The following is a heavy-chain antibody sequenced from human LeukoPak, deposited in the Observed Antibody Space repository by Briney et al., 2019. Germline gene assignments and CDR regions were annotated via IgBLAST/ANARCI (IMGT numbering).Heavy chain of an antibody. J-gene: IGHJ4*02. Sequence: SETLSLTCAVYGGSFSGYYWSWIRQPPGKGLEWIGEINHSGSTNYNPSLKSRVTISVDTSKNQFSLKLSSVTAADTAVYYCARGHGSSYLDYWGQGTLVTVSS. D-gene: IGHD4-11*01. CDR3: ARGHGSSYLDY. V-gene: IGHV4-34*01. CDR2: INHSGST. CDR1: GGSFSGYY.